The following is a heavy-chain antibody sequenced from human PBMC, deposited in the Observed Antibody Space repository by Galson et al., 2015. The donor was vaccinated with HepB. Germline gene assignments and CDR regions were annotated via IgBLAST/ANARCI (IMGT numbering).Heavy chain of an antibody. CDR2: ISYDGSNK. Sequence: SLRLSCAASGFTFSSYGMHWVRQAPGKGLEWVAVISYDGSNKYYADSVKGRFTISRDNSKNTLYLQMNSLRAEDTAVYYCAKDSYDYVWGSSPGYWGPGTLVTVSS. D-gene: IGHD3-16*01. J-gene: IGHJ4*02. CDR1: GFTFSSYG. V-gene: IGHV3-30*18. CDR3: AKDSYDYVWGSSPGY.